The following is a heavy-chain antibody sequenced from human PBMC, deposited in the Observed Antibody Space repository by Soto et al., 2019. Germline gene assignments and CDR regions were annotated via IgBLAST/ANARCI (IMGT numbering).Heavy chain of an antibody. CDR2: IKSKTDGGTT. CDR3: TTDCSGGSCYSAGYYYYGMDV. CDR1: GFTFSNAW. J-gene: IGHJ6*02. Sequence: GSLRLSCAASGFTFSNAWMNWVRQAPGKGLEWVGRIKSKTDGGTTDYAAPVKGRFTISRDDSKNTLYLQMNSLKTEDTAVYYCTTDCSGGSCYSAGYYYYGMDVWGQGTTVTVAS. D-gene: IGHD2-15*01. V-gene: IGHV3-15*07.